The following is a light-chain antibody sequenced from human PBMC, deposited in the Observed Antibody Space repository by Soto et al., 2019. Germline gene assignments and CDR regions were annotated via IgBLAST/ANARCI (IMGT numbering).Light chain of an antibody. CDR3: SSYTSTSTWV. CDR1: GSDVGGYNY. V-gene: IGLV2-14*01. J-gene: IGLJ2*01. Sequence: QSALTQPASVSGSPGQSITISCTGTGSDVGGYNYVSWYQQHPGKAPKLMIYDVSNRPSGVSNRFSGSKSGNTASLTISGIQAEDEADYYCSSYTSTSTWVFGGGTKLTVL. CDR2: DVS.